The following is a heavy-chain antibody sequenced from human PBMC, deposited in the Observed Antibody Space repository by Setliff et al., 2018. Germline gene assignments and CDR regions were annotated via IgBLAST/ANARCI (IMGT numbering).Heavy chain of an antibody. D-gene: IGHD3-3*01. CDR2: IYTSWST. CDR1: GGSSSSHY. J-gene: IGHJ6*03. CDR3: ARMSGFQYIDV. Sequence: SETLSLTCTVSGGSSSSHYWSWIRQPAGKELEWIGQIYTSWSTNYNPSLKSRVTISLDTSKNQFSLSLTSVTAEDTAVYYCARMSGFQYIDVWDKGTTVTVSS. V-gene: IGHV4-4*07.